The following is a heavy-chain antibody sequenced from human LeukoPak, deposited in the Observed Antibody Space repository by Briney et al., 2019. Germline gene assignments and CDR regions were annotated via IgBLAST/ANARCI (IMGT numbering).Heavy chain of an antibody. Sequence: QAGGSLRLSCAASGFTFSSSAMSWVRQVPGKGLEWVSGISASGGSTYYADSVRGRFTISRDNSKNTLYVQVNSLGTEDTAAYYCAKRSYYDSSGSFYFDYWGQGTLVTVSS. CDR1: GFTFSSSA. CDR2: ISASGGST. D-gene: IGHD3-22*01. CDR3: AKRSYYDSSGSFYFDY. J-gene: IGHJ4*02. V-gene: IGHV3-23*01.